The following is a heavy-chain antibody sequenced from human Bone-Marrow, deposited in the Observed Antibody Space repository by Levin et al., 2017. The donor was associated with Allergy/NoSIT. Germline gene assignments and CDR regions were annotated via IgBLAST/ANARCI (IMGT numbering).Heavy chain of an antibody. CDR3: ARGPIAAAGGWFDP. V-gene: IGHV3-33*01. CDR1: GFTFSSYG. J-gene: IGHJ5*02. Sequence: GESLKISCAASGFTFSSYGMHWVRQAPGKGLEWVAVIWYDGSNKYYADSVKGRFTISRDNSKNTLYLQMNSLRAEDTAVYYCARGPIAAAGGWFDPWGQGTLVTVSS. CDR2: IWYDGSNK. D-gene: IGHD6-13*01.